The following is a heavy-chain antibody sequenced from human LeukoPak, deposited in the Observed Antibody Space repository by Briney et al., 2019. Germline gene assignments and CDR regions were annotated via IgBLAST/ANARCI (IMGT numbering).Heavy chain of an antibody. J-gene: IGHJ4*02. CDR3: ARGKHRYCSSTSCYSTFLGY. Sequence: SETLSLTCTVSGGSISSYYWSWIRQPAGKGLEWIGRIYTSGSTNYNPSLKSRVTISVATSKNQFSLKLSSVTAADTAVYYCARGKHRYCSSTSCYSTFLGYWGQGTLVTVSS. V-gene: IGHV4-4*07. CDR1: GGSISSYY. D-gene: IGHD2-2*01. CDR2: IYTSGST.